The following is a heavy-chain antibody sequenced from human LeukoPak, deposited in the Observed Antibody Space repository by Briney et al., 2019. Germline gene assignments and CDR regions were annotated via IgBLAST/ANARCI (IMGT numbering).Heavy chain of an antibody. V-gene: IGHV3-23*01. D-gene: IGHD4-11*01. CDR1: GFTFSSYA. CDR3: AKDLDYTTYGYYLDY. Sequence: GGSLRLSCTASGFTFSSYAMNWVRQAPGKGLEWVSGIGAGGTFTYYADSVKGRFTISRDNSRNTLYLQMNSLRADDTAVYYCAKDLDYTTYGYYLDYWGQGTLVTVSS. CDR2: IGAGGTFT. J-gene: IGHJ4*02.